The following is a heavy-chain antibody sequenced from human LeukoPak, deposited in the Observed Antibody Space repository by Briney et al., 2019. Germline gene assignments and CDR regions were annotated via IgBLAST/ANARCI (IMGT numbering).Heavy chain of an antibody. D-gene: IGHD5-18*01. Sequence: SQTLSLTCTVSGVSISSGAYFWSWIRQHPGKGLEWIGYISYSGSTNYIPSLKSRVTISVDTSKNHFSLKLTSVTAADTAVYYCARAATYSYGLFDYWGQGTLVTVSS. CDR3: ARAATYSYGLFDY. J-gene: IGHJ4*02. CDR2: ISYSGST. V-gene: IGHV4-31*03. CDR1: GVSISSGAYF.